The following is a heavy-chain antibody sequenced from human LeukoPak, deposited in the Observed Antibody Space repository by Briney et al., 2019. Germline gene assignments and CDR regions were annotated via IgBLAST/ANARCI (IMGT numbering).Heavy chain of an antibody. CDR3: AKVGYNNILTGDYNDYFDY. J-gene: IGHJ4*02. V-gene: IGHV3-23*01. Sequence: GGSLRLSCEASGFIFSSYAMSWVRQAPGKGLEWVSVISASGGSTHYADSVKGRFTISRDNSKNTLYLQMNSLRAEDTAVYYCAKVGYNNILTGDYNDYFDYWGQGTLVTVSS. D-gene: IGHD3-9*01. CDR2: ISASGGST. CDR1: GFIFSSYA.